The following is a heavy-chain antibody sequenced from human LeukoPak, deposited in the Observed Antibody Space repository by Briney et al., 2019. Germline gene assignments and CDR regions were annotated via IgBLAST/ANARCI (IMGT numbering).Heavy chain of an antibody. CDR2: IYYSGST. Sequence: SETLSLTCTVSGGSISSSSYYWGWIRQPPGKGLEWIGSIYYSGSTYYNPSLKSRVTISVDTSKNQFSLKLSSVTAADTAVYYCAKDADSALLWFGELLYYFDYWGQGTLVTVSS. D-gene: IGHD3-10*01. CDR3: AKDADSALLWFGELLYYFDY. V-gene: IGHV4-39*07. CDR1: GGSISSSSYY. J-gene: IGHJ4*02.